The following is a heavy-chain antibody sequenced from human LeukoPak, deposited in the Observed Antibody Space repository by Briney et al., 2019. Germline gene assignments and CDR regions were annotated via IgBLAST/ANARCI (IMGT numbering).Heavy chain of an antibody. J-gene: IGHJ4*02. CDR2: ISSSSSYI. D-gene: IGHD2-8*01. CDR3: ARDSHLGRYCTNGVCAKGFYSY. V-gene: IGHV3-21*01. Sequence: GGSLRLSCAASGFTFSSYSMNWVRQAPGKGLEWVSSISSSSSYIYYADSVKGRFTISRDNAKNSLYLQMNSLRAEDTAVYYCARDSHLGRYCTNGVCAKGFYSYWGQGTLATVSS. CDR1: GFTFSSYS.